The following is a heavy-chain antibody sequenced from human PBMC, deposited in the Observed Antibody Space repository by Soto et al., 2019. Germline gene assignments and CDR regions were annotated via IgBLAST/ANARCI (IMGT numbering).Heavy chain of an antibody. J-gene: IGHJ4*02. Sequence: SETLSLTCTVSGGSISSGGYYWSWIRQHPGKGLEWIGYIYYSGSTYYNPSLKSRVTISVDTSKNQFSLKLGSVTAADTAVYYCATHEYYDFWSGYYPFDYWGQGTLVTVSS. CDR1: GGSISSGGYY. CDR2: IYYSGST. D-gene: IGHD3-3*01. CDR3: ATHEYYDFWSGYYPFDY. V-gene: IGHV4-31*03.